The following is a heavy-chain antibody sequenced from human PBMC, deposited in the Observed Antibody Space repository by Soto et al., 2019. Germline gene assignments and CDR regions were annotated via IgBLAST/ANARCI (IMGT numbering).Heavy chain of an antibody. Sequence: EVQLVESGGGLVQPGGSLRLSCAASGFTFSSYWMSWVRQAPGKGLEWVANIKQDGSEKYYVDSVKGRFTISRDNAKNSLYLQMNRLRAEDTAVYYCARERYGDYVFDYYYYYYLDVWGNGTTVTVSS. V-gene: IGHV3-7*01. D-gene: IGHD4-17*01. CDR1: GFTFSSYW. CDR2: IKQDGSEK. J-gene: IGHJ6*03. CDR3: ARERYGDYVFDYYYYYYLDV.